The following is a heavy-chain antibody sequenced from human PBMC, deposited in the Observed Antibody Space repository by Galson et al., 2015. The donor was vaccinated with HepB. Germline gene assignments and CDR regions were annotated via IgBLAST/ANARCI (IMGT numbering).Heavy chain of an antibody. D-gene: IGHD3-22*01. V-gene: IGHV3-7*01. Sequence: SLRLSCAASGFMFSNFWMSWVRQAPGKGLEWVANIKEDGSEKDYVDSVRGRFTISRDNAESSLFLQMDSLRVEDTAVYFCARDNAFYDRSLDSWGPGTLVTVSS. CDR1: GFMFSNFW. CDR3: ARDNAFYDRSLDS. J-gene: IGHJ4*02. CDR2: IKEDGSEK.